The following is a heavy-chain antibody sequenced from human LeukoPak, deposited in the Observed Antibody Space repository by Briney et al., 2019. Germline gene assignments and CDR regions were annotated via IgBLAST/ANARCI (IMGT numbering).Heavy chain of an antibody. D-gene: IGHD6-13*01. CDR3: ARGKTRARAAAGIYY. CDR1: GGSISSYY. CDR2: IYYSGST. V-gene: IGHV4-59*12. J-gene: IGHJ4*02. Sequence: SETLSLTCTVSGGSISSYYWSWIRQPPGKGLEWIGYIYYSGSTNYNPSLKSRVTISVDTSKNQFSLKLSSVTAADTAVYYCARGKTRARAAAGIYYWGQGTLVTVSS.